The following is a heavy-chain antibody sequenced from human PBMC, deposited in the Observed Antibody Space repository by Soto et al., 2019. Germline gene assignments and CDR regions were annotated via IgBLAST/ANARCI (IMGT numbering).Heavy chain of an antibody. V-gene: IGHV1-18*01. CDR3: ARAFGIADY. J-gene: IGHJ4*02. CDR2: ISGYHIIT. CDR1: GYTFSSYG. D-gene: IGHD3-10*01. Sequence: QVQLVQSGAEVKKPGASVKVACEASGYTFSSYGISWVRQAPGQGFGWMGWISGYHIITRYAQKFQGRVPMTTDTSASTAYMDLWALRSYDTSLYYCARAFGIADYLGQGTLVTVSS.